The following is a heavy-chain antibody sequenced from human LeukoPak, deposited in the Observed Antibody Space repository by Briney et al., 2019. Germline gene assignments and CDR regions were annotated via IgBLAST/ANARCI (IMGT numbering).Heavy chain of an antibody. D-gene: IGHD6-13*01. CDR3: AKGDSSSWYSGVPHYFDY. Sequence: GGSLRLSCAASGFTFSSYAMSWVRQAPGKGLEWVSAISGSGGSTYYADSVKGRFTISRDNSKNTLYLQMNSLRAGDTAVYYCAKGDSSSWYSGVPHYFDYWGQGTLVTVSS. J-gene: IGHJ4*02. CDR2: ISGSGGST. V-gene: IGHV3-23*01. CDR1: GFTFSSYA.